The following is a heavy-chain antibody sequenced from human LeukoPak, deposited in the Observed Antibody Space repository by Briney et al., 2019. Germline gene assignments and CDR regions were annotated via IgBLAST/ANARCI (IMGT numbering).Heavy chain of an antibody. CDR2: INHSGST. J-gene: IGHJ4*02. V-gene: IGHV4-39*01. D-gene: IGHD3-9*01. CDR1: GGSISTGSYY. Sequence: SETLSLTCTVSGGSISTGSYYWSWIRQPPGTGLEWIGEINHSGSTNYNPSLKSRVTISVDTSKNQFSLKLSSVTAADTAVYYCARQGYYKGFDYWGQGTLVTVSS. CDR3: ARQGYYKGFDY.